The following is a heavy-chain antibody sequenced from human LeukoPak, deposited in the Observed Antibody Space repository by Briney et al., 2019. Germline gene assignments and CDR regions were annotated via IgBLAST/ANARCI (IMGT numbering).Heavy chain of an antibody. Sequence: GGSLRLSCAASGFTVSSSYMSWVRQAPGKGLEWVSVICSGGSTYYADSVKGRFTISRDNSKNTLYLQMNSLRAEDTAVYYCAREKVYYGMDVWGQGTTVTVSS. CDR3: AREKVYYGMDV. V-gene: IGHV3-53*01. CDR2: ICSGGST. CDR1: GFTVSSSY. J-gene: IGHJ6*02.